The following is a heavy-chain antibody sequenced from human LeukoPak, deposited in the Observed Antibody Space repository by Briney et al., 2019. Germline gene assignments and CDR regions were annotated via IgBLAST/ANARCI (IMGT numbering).Heavy chain of an antibody. J-gene: IGHJ4*02. Sequence: GGSLRLSCVASGFTFSIHSMNWVRQAPGKGLEWVSFISSSRSTIYYADSVKGRFTTSGDNAKNSLYLQMNSLRAEDTAIYYCARVASGWYMIDSWGQGTLVTVSS. CDR3: ARVASGWYMIDS. CDR2: ISSSRSTI. D-gene: IGHD6-19*01. CDR1: GFTFSIHS. V-gene: IGHV3-48*01.